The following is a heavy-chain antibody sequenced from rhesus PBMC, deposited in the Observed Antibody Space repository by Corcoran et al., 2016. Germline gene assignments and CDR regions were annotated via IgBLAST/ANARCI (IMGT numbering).Heavy chain of an antibody. V-gene: IGHV4-76*01. CDR1: GGSISGGYD. CDR2: IYGSSGST. D-gene: IGHD2-15*01. Sequence: QVQLQESGPGLVKPSETLSLTCAVSGGSISGGYDWSWIRQPPGKGLEWIGYIYGSSGSTNYNPSLKNRVTISKDTSKSQFSLKRSSVTAADTAVYYCARRVLTAPLLDYWGQGVLVTVSS. CDR3: ARRVLTAPLLDY. J-gene: IGHJ4*01.